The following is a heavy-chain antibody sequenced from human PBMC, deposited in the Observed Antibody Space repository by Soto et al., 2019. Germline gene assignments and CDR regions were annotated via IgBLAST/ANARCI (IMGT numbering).Heavy chain of an antibody. CDR3: ARGYGAGVDY. CDR2: INAGNGNT. Sequence: ASVKVSCKASGYTFTSYAMHWVRQAPGQRLEWMGWINAGNGNTKCSQKFQDRVTITRDTSASTAYMELSSLRSEDTAVYYCARGYGAGVDYWGQGTLVTVSS. D-gene: IGHD5-18*01. V-gene: IGHV1-3*01. CDR1: GYTFTSYA. J-gene: IGHJ4*02.